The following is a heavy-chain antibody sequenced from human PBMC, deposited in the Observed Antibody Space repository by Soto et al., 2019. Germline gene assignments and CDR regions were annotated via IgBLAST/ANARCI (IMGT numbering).Heavy chain of an antibody. V-gene: IGHV3-30-3*01. Sequence: QVQLVESGGGVVQPGRSLRLSCAASRFTFSSYAMHWVRQAPGKGLEWMAVMSHDGSNKFYVDSVKGRFTISRDNSKNTLYLHMNSLRAEDTAVYYCARDHDYGDYVLGGWGQGTLVTVSS. CDR3: ARDHDYGDYVLGG. D-gene: IGHD4-17*01. CDR2: MSHDGSNK. CDR1: RFTFSSYA. J-gene: IGHJ4*02.